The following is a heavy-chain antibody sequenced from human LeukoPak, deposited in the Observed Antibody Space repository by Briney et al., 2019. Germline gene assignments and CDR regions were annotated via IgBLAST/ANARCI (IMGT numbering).Heavy chain of an antibody. D-gene: IGHD1-1*01. CDR3: ARIGINWNDRFDY. CDR2: ISTDGSRK. V-gene: IGHV3-74*01. J-gene: IGHJ4*02. CDR1: GFTFSSYW. Sequence: GGSLRLSCVASGFTFSSYWMHWVRQAPGKGLVWVSRISTDGSRKIYADSVKGRFTISRDNVKNTLYLQKSSLRAEDTAVYYCARIGINWNDRFDYWGQGTLVTVSS.